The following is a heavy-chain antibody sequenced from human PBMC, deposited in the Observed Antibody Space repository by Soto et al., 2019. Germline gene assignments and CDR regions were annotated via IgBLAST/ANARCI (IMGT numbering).Heavy chain of an antibody. Sequence: SQTLSLTCAISGASVSGNSAAWNCIRQSPSRGLEWLGRTYYRSKWYNDYAVSVESRITINPDPSKNQFSLQLNSVTPEDTAIYYCARGLNYYASGSPSYRMDVWGQGTTVTVSS. CDR2: TYYRSKWYN. CDR1: GASVSGNSAA. V-gene: IGHV6-1*01. D-gene: IGHD3-10*01. CDR3: ARGLNYYASGSPSYRMDV. J-gene: IGHJ6*02.